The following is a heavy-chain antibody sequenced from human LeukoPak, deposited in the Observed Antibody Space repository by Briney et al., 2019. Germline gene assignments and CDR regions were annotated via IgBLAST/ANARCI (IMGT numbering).Heavy chain of an antibody. CDR1: GGSISSSSYY. V-gene: IGHV4-39*01. CDR2: IYYSGST. J-gene: IGHJ5*02. CDR3: ARQRQSNWFDP. Sequence: SETLSLTCTVSGGSISSSSYYWGWIRQPPGKGLEWIGSIYYSGSTYYNPSLKSRVTISVDTSKNQFSLKLRSVTAADTAVYYCARQRQSNWFDPWGQGNLVTVSS.